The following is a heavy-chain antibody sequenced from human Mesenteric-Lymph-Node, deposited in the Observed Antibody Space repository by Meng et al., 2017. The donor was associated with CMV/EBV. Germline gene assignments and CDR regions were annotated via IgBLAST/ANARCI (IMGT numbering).Heavy chain of an antibody. CDR2: ISSSHYV. D-gene: IGHD1-26*01. CDR3: ARDVGWMGYYYGMDV. V-gene: IGHV3-21*01. Sequence: GESLKISCTASGFTFSDYSMNWVRQAPGKGLECVSSISSSHYVYYADSVRGRFTVSRDNAKNSLYLQLNSLRAEDTAVYYCARDVGWMGYYYGMDVWGQGTTVTVSS. J-gene: IGHJ6*02. CDR1: GFTFSDYS.